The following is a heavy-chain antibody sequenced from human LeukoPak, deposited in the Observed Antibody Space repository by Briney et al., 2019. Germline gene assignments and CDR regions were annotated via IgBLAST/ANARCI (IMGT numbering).Heavy chain of an antibody. CDR2: IYTSGST. J-gene: IGHJ4*02. Sequence: SSETLSLTCAVYGGSFSGYYWSWIRQPAGKGLEWIGRIYTSGSTNYNPSLKSRVTISVDTSKNQFSLKLSSVTAADTAVYYRAREWELVIDYWGQGTLVTVSS. CDR1: GGSFSGYY. CDR3: AREWELVIDY. V-gene: IGHV4-4*07. D-gene: IGHD1-26*01.